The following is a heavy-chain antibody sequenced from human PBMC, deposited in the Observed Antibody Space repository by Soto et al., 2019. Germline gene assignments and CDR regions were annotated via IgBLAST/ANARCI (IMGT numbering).Heavy chain of an antibody. CDR3: AGHRFGLDC. CDR2: IHYSGST. D-gene: IGHD3-10*01. V-gene: IGHV4-59*08. Sequence: QVQLQESGPGLVKPSETLSLTCTVSGGSISSYYWSWIRQPPGKGLEWIGYIHYSGSTHYNPSLKSRVGISIDTSKTQFSLTLGSVTAADTAVYYCAGHRFGLDCWGQGTLVTVSS. J-gene: IGHJ4*02. CDR1: GGSISSYY.